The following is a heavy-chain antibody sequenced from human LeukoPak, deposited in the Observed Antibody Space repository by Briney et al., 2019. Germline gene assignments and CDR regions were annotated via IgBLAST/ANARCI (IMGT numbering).Heavy chain of an antibody. CDR2: IYYSGST. CDR3: ARFFLGYYYMDV. J-gene: IGHJ6*03. V-gene: IGHV4-30-4*08. CDR1: GGSISSGDYY. D-gene: IGHD3-16*01. Sequence: SETLSLTCTVSGGSISSGDYYWSWIRQPPGKGLEWIGYIYYSGSTYYNPSLKSRVTISVDTSKNQFSLTLSSVTAADTAVYYCARFFLGYYYMDVWGKGTTVTVSS.